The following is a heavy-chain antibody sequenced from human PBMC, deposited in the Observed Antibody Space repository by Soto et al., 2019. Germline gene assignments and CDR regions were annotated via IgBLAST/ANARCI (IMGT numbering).Heavy chain of an antibody. Sequence: PGESLKISCKGSGYTFTTYWIGWVRQMPGKGLEWMGVIYCGDSDTRYSPSFQGQVTISADKSISTTYLQWSSLKASDTAIYYCARRPNTLNYYAMDGWGQGTTVTVAS. V-gene: IGHV5-51*01. CDR1: GYTFTTYW. J-gene: IGHJ6*02. CDR2: IYCGDSDT. D-gene: IGHD3-9*01. CDR3: ARRPNTLNYYAMDG.